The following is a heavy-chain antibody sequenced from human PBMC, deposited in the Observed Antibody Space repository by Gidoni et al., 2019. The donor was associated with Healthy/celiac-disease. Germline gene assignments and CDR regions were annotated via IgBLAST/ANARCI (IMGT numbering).Heavy chain of an antibody. V-gene: IGHV4-59*01. Sequence: QVQLQESGPGLVKPSETLSLTCTVSGGSISSYYWSWIRQPPGKGLEWIGYIYYSGSTNYNPSLKSRVTISVDTSKNQFSLKLSSVTAADTAVYYCARGVAAVPPDYWGQGTLVTVSS. J-gene: IGHJ4*02. CDR1: GGSISSYY. D-gene: IGHD6-13*01. CDR3: ARGVAAVPPDY. CDR2: IYYSGST.